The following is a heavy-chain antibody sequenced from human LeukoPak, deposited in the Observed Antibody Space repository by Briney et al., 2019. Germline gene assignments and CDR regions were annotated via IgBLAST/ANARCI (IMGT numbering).Heavy chain of an antibody. V-gene: IGHV1-69*05. Sequence: ASVKVSCKASGGTFSSYTISWVRQAPGQGLEWMGGIIPIFGTANYAQKFQGRVTITTDESTSTAYMELSSLRSEDTAVYYCARGGYSYGTDYYMDVWGKGTTVTVSS. J-gene: IGHJ6*03. D-gene: IGHD5-18*01. CDR2: IIPIFGTA. CDR1: GGTFSSYT. CDR3: ARGGYSYGTDYYMDV.